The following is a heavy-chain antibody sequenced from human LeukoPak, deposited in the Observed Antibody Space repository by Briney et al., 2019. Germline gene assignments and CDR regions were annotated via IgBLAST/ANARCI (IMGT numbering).Heavy chain of an antibody. CDR1: GFTFSSYS. CDR3: ARVGSYYVFAFDI. Sequence: TPGGSLTLSCAASGFTFSSYSMNWVRQAPGKGLEWVSSISSSSSYIYYADSVKGRFTISRDNAKNSLYPQMNSLRAEDTAVYYCARVGSYYVFAFDIWGQGTMVTVSS. CDR2: ISSSSSYI. V-gene: IGHV3-21*01. J-gene: IGHJ3*02. D-gene: IGHD1-26*01.